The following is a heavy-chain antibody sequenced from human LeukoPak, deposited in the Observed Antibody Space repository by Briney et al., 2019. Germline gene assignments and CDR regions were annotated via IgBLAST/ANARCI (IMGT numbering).Heavy chain of an antibody. CDR2: IYHSGST. Sequence: PSQTLSLTCAVSGGSISSGGYSWSWIRQPPGKGLEWIGYIYHSGSTYYNPSLKSRVTISVDRSKNQFSLKLSSVTAADTAVYYCARGFAGATVTTFDYWSQGTLVTVSS. J-gene: IGHJ4*02. CDR3: ARGFAGATVTTFDY. D-gene: IGHD4-17*01. CDR1: GGSISSGGYS. V-gene: IGHV4-30-2*01.